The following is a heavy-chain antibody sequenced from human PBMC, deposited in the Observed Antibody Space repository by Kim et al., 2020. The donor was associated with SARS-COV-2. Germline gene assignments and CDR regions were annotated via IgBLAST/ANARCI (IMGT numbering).Heavy chain of an antibody. CDR3: ARDLMEYSYGALGY. CDR1: GFTFSSYA. J-gene: IGHJ4*02. CDR2: ISYDGSNK. V-gene: IGHV3-30-3*01. D-gene: IGHD5-18*01. Sequence: GGSLRLSCAASGFTFSSYAMHWVRQAPGKGLEWVAVISYDGSNKYYADSVKGRFTISRDNSKNTLYLQMNSLRAEDTAVYYCARDLMEYSYGALGYWGQGTLVTVSS.